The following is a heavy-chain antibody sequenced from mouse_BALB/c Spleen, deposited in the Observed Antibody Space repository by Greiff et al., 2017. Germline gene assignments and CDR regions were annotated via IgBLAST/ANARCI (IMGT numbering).Heavy chain of an antibody. Sequence: VQLQQSGPELVKPGASVKMSCKASGYTFTSYVMHWVKQKPGQGLEWIGYINPYNDGTKYNEKFKGKATLTSDKSSSTAYMELSSLTSEDSAVYYCARQGYYYGSSYAMDYWGQGTSVTVSS. CDR2: INPYNDGT. D-gene: IGHD1-1*01. CDR1: GYTFTSYV. CDR3: ARQGYYYGSSYAMDY. J-gene: IGHJ4*01. V-gene: IGHV1-14*01.